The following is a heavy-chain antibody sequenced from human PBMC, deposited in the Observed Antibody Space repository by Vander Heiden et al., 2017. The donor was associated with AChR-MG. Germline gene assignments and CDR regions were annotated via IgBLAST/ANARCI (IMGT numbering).Heavy chain of an antibody. D-gene: IGHD6-13*01. Sequence: QVQLQQWGAGLLKPSETLSLTCAVYGGSFSGYYWSWIRQPPGKGLEWIGEINHSGSTNYNPSLKSRVTISVDTSKNQFSLKLSSVTAADTAVYYCARGSSSWYRQYGMDVWGQGTTVTVSS. CDR2: INHSGST. CDR1: GGSFSGYY. J-gene: IGHJ6*02. CDR3: ARGSSSWYRQYGMDV. V-gene: IGHV4-34*01.